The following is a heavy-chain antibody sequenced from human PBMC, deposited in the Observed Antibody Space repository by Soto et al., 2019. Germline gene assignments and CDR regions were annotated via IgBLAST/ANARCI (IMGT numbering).Heavy chain of an antibody. J-gene: IGHJ4*02. CDR1: GGSMSSGDYY. CDR2: IYYSGST. V-gene: IGHV4-30-4*01. D-gene: IGHD2-21*02. Sequence: PSETLSLTCTVSGGSMSSGDYYWSWIRQPPGKGLEWIGYIYYSGSTYYNPSLKSRVTISVDTSKNQFSLKLSSVTAADTAVYYCARGGSVVVVTPPFNYLGQGNLVTVSS. CDR3: ARGGSVVVVTPPFNY.